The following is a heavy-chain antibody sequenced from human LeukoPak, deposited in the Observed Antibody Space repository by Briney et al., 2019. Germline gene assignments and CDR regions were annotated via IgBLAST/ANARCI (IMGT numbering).Heavy chain of an antibody. D-gene: IGHD6-6*01. CDR1: GFGFSSYN. Sequence: GGSLRLSCAASGFGFSSYNMNWVRQTPGKGLEWVSSISSSNINTYYAGSVKGRFTISRDNAKNSLYLQMSGLRAEDTAVYYCVREFSSSSGYFDYWGQGTLVSVSS. CDR3: VREFSSSSGYFDY. V-gene: IGHV3-21*01. CDR2: ISSSNINT. J-gene: IGHJ4*02.